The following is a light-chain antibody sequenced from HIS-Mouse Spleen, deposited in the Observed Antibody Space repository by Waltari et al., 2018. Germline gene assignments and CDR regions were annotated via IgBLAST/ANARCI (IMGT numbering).Light chain of an antibody. V-gene: IGLV2-23*01. CDR1: SSAVGSYNP. Sequence: QSALTQPASVSGSPGQSIPIPCTGTSSAVGSYNPVSWYQQHPGKAPKLMIYEGSKRPSGVSNRFSGSKSGNTASLTISGLQAEDEADYYCCSYAGSSTWVFGGGTKLTVL. CDR2: EGS. CDR3: CSYAGSSTWV. J-gene: IGLJ3*02.